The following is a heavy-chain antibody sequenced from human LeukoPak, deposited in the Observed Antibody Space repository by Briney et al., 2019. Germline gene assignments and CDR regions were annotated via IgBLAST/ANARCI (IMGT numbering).Heavy chain of an antibody. CDR2: ISSGSSYI. Sequence: GGSLRLSCAASGFTFSIYSMNWVRQAPGKGLEWVSSISSGSSYIYYADSVKGRFTISRDNAKNLLYLQMNSLRAEDTAVYYCARVTGVSHYFDYWGQGTLVTVSS. CDR3: ARVTGVSHYFDY. V-gene: IGHV3-21*01. J-gene: IGHJ4*02. D-gene: IGHD4-23*01. CDR1: GFTFSIYS.